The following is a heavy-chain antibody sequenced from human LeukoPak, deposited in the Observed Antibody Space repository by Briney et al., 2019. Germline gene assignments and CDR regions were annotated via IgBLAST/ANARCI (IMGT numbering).Heavy chain of an antibody. CDR1: GGSISSYY. CDR2: IYYSGST. Sequence: SETLSLTCTVSGGSISSYYWSWIRQPPGKGLEWIGYIYYSGSTSYKPSLKSRVTISVDTSENQFSLKLSSVTAADTAVYYCARSGGWYFDYWGQGTLVTVSS. J-gene: IGHJ4*02. V-gene: IGHV4-59*01. CDR3: ARSGGWYFDY. D-gene: IGHD6-19*01.